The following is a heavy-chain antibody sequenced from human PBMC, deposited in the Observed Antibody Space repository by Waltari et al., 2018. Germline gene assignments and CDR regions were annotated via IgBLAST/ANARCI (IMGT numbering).Heavy chain of an antibody. CDR2: IYYSGST. J-gene: IGHJ6*02. CDR3: ATGDYYYYYGMDV. CDR1: GGSISSSSYY. Sequence: SGGSISSSSYYWGWIRQPPGKGLEWIGSIYYSGSTYYNPSLKSRVTISVDTSKNQFSLKLSSVTAADTAVYYCATGDYYYYYGMDVWGQGTTVTVSS. V-gene: IGHV4-39*07.